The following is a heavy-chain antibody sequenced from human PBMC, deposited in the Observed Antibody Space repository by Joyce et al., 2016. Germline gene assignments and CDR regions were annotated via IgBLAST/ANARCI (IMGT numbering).Heavy chain of an antibody. D-gene: IGHD6-13*01. Sequence: EVQLLESGGGLVQPGGSLRLSCAASGFTFVGYAMCWVRQAPGRGLEWVSAIGAGSLGTHSADSVRGRFTISRDDSDNSLYLHMSGLRSDDTAVYYCVRPRVAVAGTRWFDPWGQGTLVTVSS. CDR1: GFTFVGYA. V-gene: IGHV3-23*01. CDR3: VRPRVAVAGTRWFDP. J-gene: IGHJ5*02. CDR2: IGAGSLGT.